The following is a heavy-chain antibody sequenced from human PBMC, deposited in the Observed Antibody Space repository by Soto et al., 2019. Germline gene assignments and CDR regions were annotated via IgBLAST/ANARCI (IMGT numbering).Heavy chain of an antibody. V-gene: IGHV1-69*02. D-gene: IGHD3-16*01. J-gene: IGHJ4*02. CDR1: GGTFSSYT. CDR2: IIPILGIA. Sequence: QVQLVQSGAEVKKPGSSVKVSCKASGGTFSSYTISWVRQAPGQGLEWMGRIIPILGIANYAQKSQGRVTITADKSTSTAYMGLSSLTSEDTAVYYCDLGGESYYFDYWGQGTLVTVSS. CDR3: DLGGESYYFDY.